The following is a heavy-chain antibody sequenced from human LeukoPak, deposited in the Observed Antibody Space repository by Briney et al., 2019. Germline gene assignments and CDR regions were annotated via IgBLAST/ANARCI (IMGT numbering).Heavy chain of an antibody. J-gene: IGHJ1*01. V-gene: IGHV3-23*01. CDR1: GFTFSSYA. D-gene: IGHD1-20*01. CDR2: ISGSGGST. CDR3: ARARITGTSFQH. Sequence: GGSLRLSCAASGFTFSSYAMSWVRQAPGKGLEWVSAISGSGGSTYYADSVKGRFTISRDNSKNTLYLHMNSLRAEDTAVYYCARARITGTSFQHWGQGTLVTVSS.